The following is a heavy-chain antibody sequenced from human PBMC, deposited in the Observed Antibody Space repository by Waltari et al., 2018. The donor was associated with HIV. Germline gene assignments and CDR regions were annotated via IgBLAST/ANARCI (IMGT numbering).Heavy chain of an antibody. CDR1: GYSFTCYW. J-gene: IGHJ5*02. D-gene: IGHD6-19*01. CDR3: ARQLRAVAGGRGFDP. CDR2: IYPGDSDT. Sequence: VPLVHSGAEVKKPGVSLTISCKGSGYSFTCYWIGWVRQMPGKGLEWMGIIYPGDSDTRYSPSFQGQVTISADKSISTAYLQWSSLKASDTAMYYCARQLRAVAGGRGFDPWGQGTLVTVSS. V-gene: IGHV5-51*01.